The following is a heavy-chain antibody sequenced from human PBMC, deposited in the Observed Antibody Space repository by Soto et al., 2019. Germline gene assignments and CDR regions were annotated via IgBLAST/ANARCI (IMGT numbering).Heavy chain of an antibody. Sequence: LGESLKISCKGSGYSFTSYWIGWVRQMPGKGLEWMGIIYPGDSDTRYSPSFQGQVTISADKSISTAYLQWSSLKASDTAMYYCARQPVDYYDSSGYYNYFDPWGQGTLVTVSS. CDR2: IYPGDSDT. CDR1: GYSFTSYW. D-gene: IGHD3-22*01. V-gene: IGHV5-51*01. CDR3: ARQPVDYYDSSGYYNYFDP. J-gene: IGHJ5*02.